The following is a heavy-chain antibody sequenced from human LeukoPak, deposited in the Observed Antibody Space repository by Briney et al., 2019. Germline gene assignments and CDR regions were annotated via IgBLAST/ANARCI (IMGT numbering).Heavy chain of an antibody. CDR3: ASNVVDTAMVVFDY. J-gene: IGHJ4*02. Sequence: SVKVSCKASGGTFSSYAISWVRQAPGQGLEWMGGLLPIFDTANYAQKFQGRVSITADESTSTAYMELSSLRSEDTAVYYCASNVVDTAMVVFDYWGQGTLVTVSS. CDR2: LLPIFDTA. V-gene: IGHV1-69*13. CDR1: GGTFSSYA. D-gene: IGHD5-18*01.